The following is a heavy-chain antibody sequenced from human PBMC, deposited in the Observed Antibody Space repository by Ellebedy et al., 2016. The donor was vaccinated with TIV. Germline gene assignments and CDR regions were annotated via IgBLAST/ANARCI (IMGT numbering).Heavy chain of an antibody. CDR1: GGSFSGNY. D-gene: IGHD3-9*01. CDR2: INHSGST. CDR3: ARAPGRALTAYYKRDYGMDV. Sequence: MPSETLSLTCAVYGGSFSGNYWRWIRQPPGKGLEWIGEINHSGSTNYNPSLKSRVTISVDTSKNQFALKLSSATAADTAVYYCARAPGRALTAYYKRDYGMDVWGQGTTVIVSS. V-gene: IGHV4-34*01. J-gene: IGHJ6*02.